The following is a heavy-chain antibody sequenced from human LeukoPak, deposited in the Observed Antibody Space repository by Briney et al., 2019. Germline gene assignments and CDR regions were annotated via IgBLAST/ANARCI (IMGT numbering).Heavy chain of an antibody. Sequence: KPSETLSLTCAVYGGSFSGYYWSWIRQPPGKGLEWIGEINHSGSTNYNPSLKSRVTISVDTSKNQFSLKLSSVTAADTAVYYCARGPEARDSSGYYVYNYFDYWGQGTLVTVSS. D-gene: IGHD3-22*01. V-gene: IGHV4-34*01. CDR3: ARGPEARDSSGYYVYNYFDY. CDR1: GGSFSGYY. J-gene: IGHJ4*02. CDR2: INHSGST.